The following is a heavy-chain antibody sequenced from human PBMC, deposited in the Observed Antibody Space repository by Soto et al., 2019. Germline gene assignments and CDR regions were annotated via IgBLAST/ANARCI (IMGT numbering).Heavy chain of an antibody. D-gene: IGHD2-21*02. CDR3: AIWTDGYYYYGMDV. J-gene: IGHJ6*02. Sequence: QVQLVQSGAEVKKPGASVKVSCKASGYTFTSYDINWVRQATGQGLEWMGWMNPNSSNTGYAQKFQGRVTMTRNTSISTDYMEMRSLRSEDTAVYYWAIWTDGYYYYGMDVWGQGTTVTVSS. CDR2: MNPNSSNT. V-gene: IGHV1-8*01. CDR1: GYTFTSYD.